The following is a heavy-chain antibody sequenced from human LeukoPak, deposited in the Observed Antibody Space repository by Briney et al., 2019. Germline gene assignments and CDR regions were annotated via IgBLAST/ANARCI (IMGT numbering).Heavy chain of an antibody. Sequence: GGSLGLSCVASGFTVSSYYVSWVRQAPGKGLEWVSVIYSGGSTYYADSVEGRFTVSRDNSKNTLYLEMRSLRAEDTAVYYCARDLHPRLTGYFDYWGQGTLVTVSS. CDR2: IYSGGST. CDR1: GFTVSSYY. V-gene: IGHV3-53*01. CDR3: ARDLHPRLTGYFDY. J-gene: IGHJ4*02. D-gene: IGHD3-16*01.